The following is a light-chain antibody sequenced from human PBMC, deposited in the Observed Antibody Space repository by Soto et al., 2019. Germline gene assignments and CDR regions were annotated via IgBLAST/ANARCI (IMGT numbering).Light chain of an antibody. CDR3: QQYGSSPWT. CDR2: GAS. J-gene: IGKJ1*01. V-gene: IGKV3-20*01. Sequence: EVMMTQSPATLSLSPGERATLSCRASQSVSSNLVWYQQKPGQAPRLLIYGASSRATGIPDRFSGSGSGTDFTLTISRLEPEDFAVCYCQQYGSSPWTFGQGTKVDIK. CDR1: QSVSSN.